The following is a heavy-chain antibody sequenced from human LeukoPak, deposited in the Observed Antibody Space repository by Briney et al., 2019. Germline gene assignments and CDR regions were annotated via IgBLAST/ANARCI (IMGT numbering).Heavy chain of an antibody. Sequence: PGGSLRLSCRASGFTVSSNYMTWVRQAPGKGLEWVSAISGSGGSTYYADSVKGRFSISRDNSKNTLYLQMNSLRAEDTAVYYCAKDLRYSGSLRAMDYWGQGTLVTVSS. D-gene: IGHD1-26*01. CDR1: GFTVSSNY. V-gene: IGHV3-23*01. J-gene: IGHJ4*02. CDR2: ISGSGGST. CDR3: AKDLRYSGSLRAMDY.